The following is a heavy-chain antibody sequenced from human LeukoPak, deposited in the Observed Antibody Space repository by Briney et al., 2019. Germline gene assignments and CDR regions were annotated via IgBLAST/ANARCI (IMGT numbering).Heavy chain of an antibody. CDR1: GYTFTSYD. J-gene: IGHJ4*02. D-gene: IGHD2-15*01. CDR3: ARGLEVAALFLGY. Sequence: ATVRVSCKASGYTFTSYDMNWVRQATGQGLEWMGWMNPNSGNTGYAQKFQGRVTMTRNTSISTAYMELSSLRSEDTAVYYCARGLEVAALFLGYWGQGTLVTVSS. V-gene: IGHV1-8*01. CDR2: MNPNSGNT.